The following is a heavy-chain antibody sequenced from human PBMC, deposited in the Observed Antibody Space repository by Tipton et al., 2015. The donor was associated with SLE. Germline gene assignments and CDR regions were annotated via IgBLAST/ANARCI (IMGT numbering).Heavy chain of an antibody. V-gene: IGHV4-59*08. J-gene: IGHJ4*02. CDR3: ARQGPDWGIDY. CDR1: GDSISGHY. CDR2: IHYSGSP. Sequence: TLSLTCTVSGDSISGHYWSWIRQSPGKGLEWIAYIHYSGSPSYNPSLESRVTILVDTSKNQFSLKLSSVTAADTAVYYCARQGPDWGIDYCGQGTLVTVSS. D-gene: IGHD7-27*01.